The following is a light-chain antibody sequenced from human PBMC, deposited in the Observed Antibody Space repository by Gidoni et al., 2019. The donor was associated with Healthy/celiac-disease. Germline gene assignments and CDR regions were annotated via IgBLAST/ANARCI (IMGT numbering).Light chain of an antibody. CDR1: SLRSYN. CDR2: GKN. J-gene: IGLJ3*02. V-gene: IGLV3-19*01. CDR3: NSRDSSGNHWV. Sequence: SSELTQDPAVSVALGQTVRITCQGNSLRSYNASWYQQKPGQAPVLVIYGKNNRPSGIPDRFSGSSSGHTASLTITGAQAEDEADYYCNSRDSSGNHWVFGGGTTLTVL.